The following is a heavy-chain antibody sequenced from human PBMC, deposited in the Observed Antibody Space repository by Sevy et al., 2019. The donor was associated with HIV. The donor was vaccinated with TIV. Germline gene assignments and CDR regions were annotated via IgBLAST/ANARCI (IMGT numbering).Heavy chain of an antibody. CDR2: ISGTGGTT. D-gene: IGHD1-26*01. J-gene: IGHJ4*02. CDR3: AKDRIEGARKLDY. Sequence: GGSLRLSCAASGFTFGNYAMTWVRQAAGKGLEWVSSISGTGGTTYYADSVKGRFTISRDNSKNTLYIQMNSLRAEDTAVYYCAKDRIEGARKLDYWGPGTLVTVSS. V-gene: IGHV3-23*01. CDR1: GFTFGNYA.